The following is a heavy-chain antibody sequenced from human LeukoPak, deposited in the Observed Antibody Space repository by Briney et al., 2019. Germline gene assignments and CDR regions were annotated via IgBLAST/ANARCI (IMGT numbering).Heavy chain of an antibody. CDR3: ARQEPGGYYGSGSPSFDP. Sequence: PSETLSLTCTVSGGSISSYYWSWIRQPPGKGLEWIGYIYYSGSTNYNPSLKSRVTISVDTSKNQFSLKLSSVTAADTAVYYSARQEPGGYYGSGSPSFDPWGQGTLVTVSS. J-gene: IGHJ5*02. CDR1: GGSISSYY. CDR2: IYYSGST. D-gene: IGHD3-10*01. V-gene: IGHV4-59*08.